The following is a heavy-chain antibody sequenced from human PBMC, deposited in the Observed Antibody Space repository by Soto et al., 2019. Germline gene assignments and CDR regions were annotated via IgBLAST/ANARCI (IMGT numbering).Heavy chain of an antibody. J-gene: IGHJ6*02. Sequence: GEYLKISCKGSGYSFTSYWIRWVRQMHGKGLAWIGRIDPSDSYTHYSTSFQGHVTISADKSISTAYLKWSSMKASDTATYYCATASPYYDFWICYSPNYYYGMDVWGQGTTVTVSS. CDR2: IDPSDSYT. CDR1: GYSFTSYW. CDR3: ATASPYYDFWICYSPNYYYGMDV. V-gene: IGHV5-10-1*01. D-gene: IGHD3-3*01.